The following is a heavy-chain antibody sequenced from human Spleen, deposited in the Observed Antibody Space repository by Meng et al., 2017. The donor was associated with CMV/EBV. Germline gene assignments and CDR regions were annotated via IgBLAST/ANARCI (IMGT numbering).Heavy chain of an antibody. D-gene: IGHD2-2*01. CDR3: ARECSSSSCYCY. CDR1: GYIFANYW. CDR2: IYPGDSDT. J-gene: IGHJ4*02. Sequence: GESLKISCKGSGYIFANYWIAWVRQMPGKGLEWMGIIYPGDSDTRYSPSFQGQVTMSADKSTGTAYLQWSSLKASDTAIYYCARECSSSSCYCYWGQGTLVTVSS. V-gene: IGHV5-51*01.